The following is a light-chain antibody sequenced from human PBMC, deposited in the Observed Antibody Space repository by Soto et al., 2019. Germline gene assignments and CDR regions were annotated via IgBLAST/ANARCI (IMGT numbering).Light chain of an antibody. CDR1: QSVSSN. Sequence: EIVVTKSPATLSVSPGERATLSCRASQSVSSNLAWYQQKPGQAPRLLIYGASTRATGIPARFSGSGSGTEFTLTISSLQSEDYAVYYCHQYNNWPPWTFGQGAKVDIK. V-gene: IGKV3-15*01. J-gene: IGKJ1*01. CDR2: GAS. CDR3: HQYNNWPPWT.